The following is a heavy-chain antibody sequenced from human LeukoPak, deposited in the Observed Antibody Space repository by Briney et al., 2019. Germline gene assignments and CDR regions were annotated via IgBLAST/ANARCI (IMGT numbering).Heavy chain of an antibody. CDR1: GFTFSSYS. D-gene: IGHD3-22*01. V-gene: IGHV3-48*01. CDR2: ISSSSSSI. CDR3: AREPYYDSSGYSPDY. Sequence: GGSLRLSCAGSGFTFSSYSMNWVRQAPGKGLEWVSYISSSSSSIFYADSVKGRFTISRDNAKNSLYLHMNSLRAEDTALYYCAREPYYDSSGYSPDYWGQGTLVTVSS. J-gene: IGHJ4*02.